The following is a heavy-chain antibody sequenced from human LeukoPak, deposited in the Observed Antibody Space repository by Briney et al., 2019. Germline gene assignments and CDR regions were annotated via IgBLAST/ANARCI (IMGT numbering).Heavy chain of an antibody. D-gene: IGHD1-1*01. CDR1: GFTFSSYS. V-gene: IGHV3-23*01. J-gene: IGHJ2*01. CDR2: ISGSGGST. Sequence: PGGSLRLSCAASGFTFSSYSMNWVRQAPGKGLEWVSVISGSGGSTYYADSVKGRFTISRDNSKNTLYLQMNSLRAEDTAVYYCAKDEGTGYWYFDLWGRGTLVTVSS. CDR3: AKDEGTGYWYFDL.